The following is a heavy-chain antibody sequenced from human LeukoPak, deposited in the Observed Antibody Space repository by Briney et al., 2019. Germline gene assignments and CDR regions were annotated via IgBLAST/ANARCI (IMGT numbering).Heavy chain of an antibody. CDR3: ARVVLDHYYDSSGYLGTLDY. Sequence: ASVKVSCKASGYAFTNYGITWVRQAPGQGLEWMGWISAYNTNTNYAQKLQGRVTMTTDTSTSTAYTELRSLRSDDTAVYYCARVVLDHYYDSSGYLGTLDYWGQGTLVTVSS. CDR2: ISAYNTNT. D-gene: IGHD3-22*01. J-gene: IGHJ4*02. CDR1: GYAFTNYG. V-gene: IGHV1-18*01.